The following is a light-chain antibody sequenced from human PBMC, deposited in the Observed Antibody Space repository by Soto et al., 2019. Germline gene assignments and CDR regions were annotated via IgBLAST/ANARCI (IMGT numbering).Light chain of an antibody. CDR3: KQYNNWPPRSIT. CDR2: GAS. J-gene: IGKJ5*01. Sequence: EIVMTQSPATLSVSPGERATLSCRASQSVSSNLAWYQQKPGQAPRLLIYGASTRATGIPARFSGSGSGTEFTLTLSSLQSEDFAVYYCKQYNNWPPRSITFGQGRRLEIK. CDR1: QSVSSN. V-gene: IGKV3-15*01.